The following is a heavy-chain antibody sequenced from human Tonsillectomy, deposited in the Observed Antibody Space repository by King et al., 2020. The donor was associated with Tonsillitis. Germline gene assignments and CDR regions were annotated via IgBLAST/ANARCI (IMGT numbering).Heavy chain of an antibody. V-gene: IGHV1-2*02. CDR1: GYTFIDYY. J-gene: IGHJ5*02. CDR3: ARDGVPAALLRGWFDP. D-gene: IGHD2-2*01. Sequence: QLVQSGAEVKKPGASVKVSCKASGYTFIDYYMHWVRQAPGQGLEWMGWINPNIGDTNFAQKFQVRVTMTRDTSNNIAYMELSNLRSDDTAVYYCARDGVPAALLRGWFDPWGQGTLDTVSS. CDR2: INPNIGDT.